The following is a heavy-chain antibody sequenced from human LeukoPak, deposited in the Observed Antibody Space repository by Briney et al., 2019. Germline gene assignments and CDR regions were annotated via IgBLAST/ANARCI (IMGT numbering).Heavy chain of an antibody. CDR3: ARHTARFLEWLPPDY. Sequence: SETLSLTCTVSGGSISTSSYYWGWIRQPPGKGLEWIGSIYYSGSTYYNPSLKSRVTISVDTSKNQFSLKLSSVTAADTAVYYCARHTARFLEWLPPDYWGQGTLVTVSS. CDR2: IYYSGST. V-gene: IGHV4-39*01. J-gene: IGHJ4*02. CDR1: GGSISTSSYY. D-gene: IGHD3-3*01.